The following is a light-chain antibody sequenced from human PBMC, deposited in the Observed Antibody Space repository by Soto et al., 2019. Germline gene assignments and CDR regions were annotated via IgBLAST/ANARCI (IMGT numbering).Light chain of an antibody. CDR1: QSISTE. CDR2: SAS. Sequence: EIVMTQSPATLSVSPGERATLSCRASQSISTELAWYPQKPGQPPRLLIYSASTRATCIPARFTGSGSGSEFTLTISGLQSDDFAVYYCQHGHNWPLTFGQGTRLAI. J-gene: IGKJ2*01. CDR3: QHGHNWPLT. V-gene: IGKV3-15*01.